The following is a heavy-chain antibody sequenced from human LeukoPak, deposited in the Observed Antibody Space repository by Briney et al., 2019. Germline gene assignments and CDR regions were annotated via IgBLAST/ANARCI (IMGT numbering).Heavy chain of an antibody. CDR1: GFTFSSYG. V-gene: IGHV3-30*02. D-gene: IGHD6-19*01. CDR2: IRYEGSSK. Sequence: GGSLRLSCAASGFTFSSYGMHWVRQAPDKGLEWVAFIRYEGSSKYYADSVKGRFTISRDNSKNTLYLQMNSLRAEDTAVYYCARGHSGWYDYWGQGTLVTVSS. CDR3: ARGHSGWYDY. J-gene: IGHJ4*02.